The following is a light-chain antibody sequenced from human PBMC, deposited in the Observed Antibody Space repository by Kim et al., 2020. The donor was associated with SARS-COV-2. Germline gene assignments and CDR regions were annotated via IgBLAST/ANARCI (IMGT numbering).Light chain of an antibody. J-gene: IGKJ1*01. CDR3: KKYNSAPWT. CDR2: APS. Sequence: GDRVTITCRASQGITNSLAWYQQKPGKVPQLLIYAPSALQSGVPSRFSGSGSGKDFTLTISSLQPEDVSTYYCKKYNSAPWTFG. CDR1: QGITNS. V-gene: IGKV1-27*01.